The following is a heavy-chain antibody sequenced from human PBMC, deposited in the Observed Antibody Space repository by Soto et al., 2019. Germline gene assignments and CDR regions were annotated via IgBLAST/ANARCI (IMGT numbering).Heavy chain of an antibody. Sequence: GASVKVSCKASGYPFTSYGISWVRQAPGQGLEWMGWISAYNGNTNYAQKLQGRVTMTTDTSTSTAYMELRSLRSDDTAVYYCARDEYDFWSGYRDFDYWGQGTLVTVS. V-gene: IGHV1-18*01. D-gene: IGHD3-3*01. CDR1: GYPFTSYG. CDR2: ISAYNGNT. CDR3: ARDEYDFWSGYRDFDY. J-gene: IGHJ4*02.